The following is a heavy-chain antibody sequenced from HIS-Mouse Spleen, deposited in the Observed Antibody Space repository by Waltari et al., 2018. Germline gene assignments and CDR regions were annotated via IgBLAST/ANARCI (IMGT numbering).Heavy chain of an antibody. Sequence: QLQLQESGPGLVKPSETLSLTCTVSGGYISSSSYYWGWIRQPPGKGLEWIGSIYYSGVTGSNPSLKSRVTISVDTSKNQFSLKLSSVTAADTAVYYCAREIPYSSSWYDWYFDLWGRGTLVTVSS. CDR1: GGYISSSSYY. CDR2: IYYSGVT. CDR3: AREIPYSSSWYDWYFDL. J-gene: IGHJ2*01. D-gene: IGHD6-13*01. V-gene: IGHV4-39*07.